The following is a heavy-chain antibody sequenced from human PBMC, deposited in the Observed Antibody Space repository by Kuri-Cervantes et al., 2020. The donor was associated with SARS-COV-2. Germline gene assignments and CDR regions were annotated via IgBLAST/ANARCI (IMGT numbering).Heavy chain of an antibody. CDR3: AKVWSGSYSHYYYYAMDV. V-gene: IGHV3-30*04. Sequence: GESLKISCAASGFTFSSYAMHWVRQAPGKGLEWVAVISYDGSDRYYADSVKGRFTISRDNSKNTLYPQMNSLRAEDTAVYYCAKVWSGSYSHYYYYAMDVWGQGTTVTVSS. CDR2: ISYDGSDR. J-gene: IGHJ6*02. D-gene: IGHD3-10*01. CDR1: GFTFSSYA.